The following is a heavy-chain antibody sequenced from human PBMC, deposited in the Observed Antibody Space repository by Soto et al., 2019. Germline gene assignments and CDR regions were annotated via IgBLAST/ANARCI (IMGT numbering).Heavy chain of an antibody. J-gene: IGHJ3*02. CDR3: AKDRTRYSVAFDI. V-gene: IGHV3-64*04. Sequence: GGSLRLSCSASGFTFSSYAMHWVRQAPGKGLEYVSAISSNGGSTYYADSVKGRFTISRDNSKNTLYLQMNSLRAEDTAVYYCAKDRTRYSVAFDIWGQGTMVTVSS. CDR2: ISSNGGST. CDR1: GFTFSSYA. D-gene: IGHD3-9*01.